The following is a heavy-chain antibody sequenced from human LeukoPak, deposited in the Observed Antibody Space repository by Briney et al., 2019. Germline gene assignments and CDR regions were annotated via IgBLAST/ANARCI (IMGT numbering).Heavy chain of an antibody. J-gene: IGHJ4*02. Sequence: GGSLRLACAGSGFTFRNFGMHWVRQAPGKGLEWVAAILHDGSDEYYTDSLKGRFTISRDNSRNTLYLQMNSLRPEDTAVYYCAKDLQYCNGGTCFPDCWGQGTLVTVSS. V-gene: IGHV3-30*18. CDR2: ILHDGSDE. CDR3: AKDLQYCNGGTCFPDC. CDR1: GFTFRNFG. D-gene: IGHD2-15*01.